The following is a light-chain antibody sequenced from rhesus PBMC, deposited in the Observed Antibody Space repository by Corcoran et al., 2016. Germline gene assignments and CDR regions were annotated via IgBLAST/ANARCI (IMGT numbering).Light chain of an antibody. CDR1: QGISSY. CDR2: DAS. V-gene: IGKV1-28*03. Sequence: DIQMTQSPSSLSASVGDTVTITCRACQGISSYLNWFQQKPGKAPKLLIYDASSLESGVPSRFSGSGSGTAFTLTISSLQPEDFAAYYCLQHNSYPFTFGPGTKLDIK. J-gene: IGKJ3*01. CDR3: LQHNSYPFT.